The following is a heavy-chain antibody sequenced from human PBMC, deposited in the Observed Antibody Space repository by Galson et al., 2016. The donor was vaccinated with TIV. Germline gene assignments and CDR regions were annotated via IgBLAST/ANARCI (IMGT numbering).Heavy chain of an antibody. D-gene: IGHD3-3*01. CDR1: GFSFSTYN. J-gene: IGHJ4*02. V-gene: IGHV3-21*01. CDR3: ATNDSLSYYFDY. CDR2: ISSRGNYI. Sequence: SLRLSCAASGFSFSTYNMNWVRQAPGKSLEWVSSISSRGNYIYYADSVRGRFTISRDNAAKSLYLQMSSLRAEDTAVYFCATNDSLSYYFDYWGQGTLVTVSS.